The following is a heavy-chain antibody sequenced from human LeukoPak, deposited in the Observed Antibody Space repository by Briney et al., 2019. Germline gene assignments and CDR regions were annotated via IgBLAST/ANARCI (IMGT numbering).Heavy chain of an antibody. Sequence: PGGSLRLSCAASRFTFSSYGMHWVRQAPGKGLEWVTFIPYDGSNKYYADSVKGRFTISRDNSKNTLYLQMASLRAEDTAVYYCARLAVAGAYYFDYWGQGTLVTVSS. CDR1: RFTFSSYG. D-gene: IGHD6-19*01. V-gene: IGHV3-30*12. CDR2: IPYDGSNK. J-gene: IGHJ4*02. CDR3: ARLAVAGAYYFDY.